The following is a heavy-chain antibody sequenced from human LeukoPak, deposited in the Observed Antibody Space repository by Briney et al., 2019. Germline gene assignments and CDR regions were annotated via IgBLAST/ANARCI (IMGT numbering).Heavy chain of an antibody. CDR3: ARGLLVRGVIINYYYYMDV. CDR1: GGSFSGYY. D-gene: IGHD3-10*01. Sequence: SETLSLTCAVYGGSFSGYYWSWTRQPPGKGLEWIGEINHSGSTNYNPSLKSRVTISVDTSKNQFSLKLSSVTAADTAVYYCARGLLVRGVIINYYYYMDVWGKGTTVTVSS. CDR2: INHSGST. J-gene: IGHJ6*03. V-gene: IGHV4-34*01.